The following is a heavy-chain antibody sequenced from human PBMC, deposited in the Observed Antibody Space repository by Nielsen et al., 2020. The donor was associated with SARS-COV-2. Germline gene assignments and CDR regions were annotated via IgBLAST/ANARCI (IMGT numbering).Heavy chain of an antibody. Sequence: GESLKISCAASGFTFSSYSMNWVRQAPGMGLEWVSSISTSSSYIYYADSVKGRFTISRDNAKNSLYLQMNSLRAEDTAVYYCARLFTQWLAPYYFDYWGQGTLVTVSS. J-gene: IGHJ4*02. CDR3: ARLFTQWLAPYYFDY. V-gene: IGHV3-21*01. D-gene: IGHD6-19*01. CDR1: GFTFSSYS. CDR2: ISTSSSYI.